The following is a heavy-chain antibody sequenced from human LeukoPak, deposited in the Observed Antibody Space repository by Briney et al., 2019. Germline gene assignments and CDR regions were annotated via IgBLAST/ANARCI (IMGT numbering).Heavy chain of an antibody. D-gene: IGHD3-16*01. CDR3: ARDRLGAMLFFDS. J-gene: IGHJ4*02. V-gene: IGHV3-23*01. Sequence: PGGSLRLSCAASGFTFSSYGMSWVRQAPGKGLEWVSAITGTGHITYYADSVRGRFTTSRDNSKNTLYLQMNSLRAEDTALYYCARDRLGAMLFFDSWGQGTLVTVSS. CDR1: GFTFSSYG. CDR2: ITGTGHIT.